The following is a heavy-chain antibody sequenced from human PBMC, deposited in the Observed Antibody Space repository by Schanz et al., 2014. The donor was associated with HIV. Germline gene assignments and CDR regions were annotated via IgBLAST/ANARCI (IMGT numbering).Heavy chain of an antibody. CDR3: AKWGREEDYGDYDLYYYYYGLDV. CDR2: ISGSGAGT. J-gene: IGHJ6*02. CDR1: GFTFSSYG. Sequence: VQLVESGGGVVQPGRSLRLSCAASGFTFSSYGMHWVRQSPGKGLEWVSTISGSGAGTYYADSVKGRFTISRDNSKNTLFLQMNSLRAEDTALYYCAKWGREEDYGDYDLYYYYYGLDVWGQGTTVTVSS. D-gene: IGHD4-17*01. V-gene: IGHV3-23*04.